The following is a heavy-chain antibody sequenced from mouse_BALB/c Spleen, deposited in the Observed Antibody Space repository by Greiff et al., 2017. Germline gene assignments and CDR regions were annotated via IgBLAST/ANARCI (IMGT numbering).Heavy chain of an antibody. CDR3: AREGALGSTMITLFAY. CDR1: GYSITSDYA. V-gene: IGHV3-2*02. J-gene: IGHJ3*01. Sequence: EVQLQQSGPGLVKPSQSLSLTCTVTGYSITSDYAWNWIRQFPGNKLEWMGYISYSGSTSYNPSLKSRISITRDTSKNQFFLQLNSVTTEDTATYYCAREGALGSTMITLFAYWGQGTLVTVSA. D-gene: IGHD2-4*01. CDR2: ISYSGST.